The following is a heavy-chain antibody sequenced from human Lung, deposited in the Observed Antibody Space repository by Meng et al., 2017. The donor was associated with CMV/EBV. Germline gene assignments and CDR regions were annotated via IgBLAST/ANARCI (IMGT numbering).Heavy chain of an antibody. J-gene: IGHJ4*02. D-gene: IGHD3-3*01. CDR1: GFTFSSAW. CDR3: STDMAEISTIVVGVITSFDY. Sequence: GESLKFSCAASGFTFSSAWMSGVRQVPGKGLEWVGRMESYSDGGTTEYAAPVKGRFTISRDDSKKRLFLHMNSLKTEDTAVYYCSTDMAEISTIVVGVITSFDYWGQGTLVTVSS. V-gene: IGHV3-15*04. CDR2: MESYSDGGTT.